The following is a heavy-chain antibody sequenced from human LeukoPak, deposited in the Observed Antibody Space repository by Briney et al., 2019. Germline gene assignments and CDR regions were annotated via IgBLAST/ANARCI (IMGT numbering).Heavy chain of an antibody. Sequence: ASVKVSCKASGYTFTSYYMHWVRQAPGQGLEWMGIINPSGGSTSYAQKFQGRVTMTRDTSTSTVYMELSSLRSEDTAVYYCARGGIDVGATVAFDYWGRGTLVTVSS. D-gene: IGHD1-26*01. V-gene: IGHV1-46*01. CDR2: INPSGGST. CDR1: GYTFTSYY. CDR3: ARGGIDVGATVAFDY. J-gene: IGHJ4*02.